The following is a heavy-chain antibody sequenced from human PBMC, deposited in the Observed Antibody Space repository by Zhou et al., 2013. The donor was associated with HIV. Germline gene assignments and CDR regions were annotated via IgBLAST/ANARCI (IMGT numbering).Heavy chain of an antibody. CDR2: IIPILGIT. Sequence: QVQLVQSGAEVKKPGSSVKVSCKASGGTFSSYAISWVRQAPGQGLEWMGRIIPILGITNYAQKFQDRVTITADRSTSTAYMELSSLRSEDTAVYYCARGFSGSYYAPTYYYYYMDVWGKGTTVTVSS. CDR1: GGTFSSYA. D-gene: IGHD1-26*01. CDR3: ARGFSGSYYAPTYYYYYMDV. J-gene: IGHJ6*03. V-gene: IGHV1-69*04.